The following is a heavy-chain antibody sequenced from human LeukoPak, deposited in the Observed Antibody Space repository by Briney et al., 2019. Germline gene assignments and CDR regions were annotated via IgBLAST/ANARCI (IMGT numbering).Heavy chain of an antibody. Sequence: SETLSLTCTVSGGSISSYYWSWIRQPPGKGLEWIGYIYYSGSTNYNPSLKSRVTISVDTSKNQFSLKLSSVTAADTAVYYCARDGPLRPFDPWGQGTLVTVSS. CDR1: GGSISSYY. D-gene: IGHD3-10*01. J-gene: IGHJ5*02. V-gene: IGHV4-59*01. CDR3: ARDGPLRPFDP. CDR2: IYYSGST.